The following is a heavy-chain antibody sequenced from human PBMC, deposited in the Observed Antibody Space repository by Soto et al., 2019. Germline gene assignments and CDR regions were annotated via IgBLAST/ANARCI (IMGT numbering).Heavy chain of an antibody. D-gene: IGHD3-16*02. V-gene: IGHV3-23*01. Sequence: EVQLLESGGGLVQPGGSLRLSCAASGFTFSSYAMSWVRQAPGKGLEWVSAISGSGGSTYYADSVKGRFTISRDNSKNRLYQKRRSRRAGDTAVYYGEKKGRKISLGGVIPEGGQGPLVTVPS. CDR3: EKKGRKISLGGVIPE. CDR2: ISGSGGST. CDR1: GFTFSSYA. J-gene: IGHJ4*02.